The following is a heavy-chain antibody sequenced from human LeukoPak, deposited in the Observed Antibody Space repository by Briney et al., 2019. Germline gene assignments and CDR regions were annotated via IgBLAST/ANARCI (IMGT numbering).Heavy chain of an antibody. J-gene: IGHJ3*02. D-gene: IGHD6-13*01. Sequence: SETLSLTCAVSGGSISSSNWWSWVRQPPGKGLEWIGEIYHSGSTNYNPSLKSRVTISVDKSKNQFSLKLSSVTAADTAVYYCARQIQTAAASSLYAFDIWGQGTMVTVSS. CDR1: GGSISSSNW. CDR3: ARQIQTAAASSLYAFDI. V-gene: IGHV4-4*02. CDR2: IYHSGST.